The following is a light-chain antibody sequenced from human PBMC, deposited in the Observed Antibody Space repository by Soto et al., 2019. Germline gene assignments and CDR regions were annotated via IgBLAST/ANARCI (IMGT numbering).Light chain of an antibody. V-gene: IGKV3-15*01. Sequence: EIVMTQSPATLSVSPGERATLSCRASQSVSGNLAWYQQKPGQAPRLLIYGASTRATGIPARFSGSGSGTEFTPTISSLQSEDFGVYYCQQYNNWPPLTFGGGTKVEIK. CDR3: QQYNNWPPLT. J-gene: IGKJ4*01. CDR1: QSVSGN. CDR2: GAS.